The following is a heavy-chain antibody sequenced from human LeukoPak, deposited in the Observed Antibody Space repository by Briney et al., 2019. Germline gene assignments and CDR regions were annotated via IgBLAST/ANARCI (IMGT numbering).Heavy chain of an antibody. Sequence: GGSLRLSCAASGFTFSSYSMNWVRRAPGKGLEWVSSISSSSSYIYYADSVKGRFTISRDNAKNSLYLQMNSLRAEDTAVYYCASIGGSLGMDVWGQGTTVTVSS. J-gene: IGHJ6*02. CDR2: ISSSSSYI. CDR1: GFTFSSYS. D-gene: IGHD3-16*01. V-gene: IGHV3-21*01. CDR3: ASIGGSLGMDV.